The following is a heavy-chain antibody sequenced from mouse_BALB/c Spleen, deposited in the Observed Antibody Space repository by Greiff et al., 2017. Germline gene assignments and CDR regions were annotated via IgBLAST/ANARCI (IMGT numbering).Heavy chain of an antibody. V-gene: IGHV5-4*02. J-gene: IGHJ4*01. CDR2: ISDGGSYT. CDR1: GFTFSDYY. Sequence: EVKLVESGGGLVKPGGSLKLSCAASGFTFSDYYMYWVRQTPEKRLEWVATISDGGSYTYYPDSVKGRFTISRDNAKNNLYLQMSSLKSEDTAMYYCARGDTYAMDDWGQGTSVTVAS. CDR3: ARGDTYAMDD.